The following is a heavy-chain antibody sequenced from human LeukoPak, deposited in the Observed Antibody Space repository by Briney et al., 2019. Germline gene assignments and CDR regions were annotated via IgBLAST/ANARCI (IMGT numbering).Heavy chain of an antibody. D-gene: IGHD3-10*01. CDR2: INHSGST. J-gene: IGHJ5*02. V-gene: IGHV4-34*01. CDR1: GVSFSGYY. CDR3: ARRPYYGSGSYYSVWWFDP. Sequence: SETLSLTCAVYGVSFSGYYWSWIRQPPGKGLEWIGEINHSGSTNYNPSLKSRVTISVDTSKNQFSLKLSSVTAADTAVYYCARRPYYGSGSYYSVWWFDPWGQGTLVTVSS.